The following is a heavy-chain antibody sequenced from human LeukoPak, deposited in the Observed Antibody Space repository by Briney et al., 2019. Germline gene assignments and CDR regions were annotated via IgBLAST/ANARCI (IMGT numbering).Heavy chain of an antibody. CDR1: GFTFSTCA. V-gene: IGHV3-23*01. CDR2: ISGSGGTT. CDR3: AKVSGGGLYYDGMDV. D-gene: IGHD1-14*01. Sequence: PGGSLRLSCAASGFTFSTCAMNWVRQAPGKGLEWVSVISGSGGTTYYADSVKGRFTISRDSSKNTLYLQMNSLRAEDTAVYYCAKVSGGGLYYDGMDVWGQGTTVTVSS. J-gene: IGHJ6*02.